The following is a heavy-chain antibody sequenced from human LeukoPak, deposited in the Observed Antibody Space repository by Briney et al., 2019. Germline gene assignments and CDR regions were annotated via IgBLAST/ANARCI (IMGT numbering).Heavy chain of an antibody. J-gene: IGHJ3*02. Sequence: PGGSLRLSCAASGFSFGIYSMHWVRQAPGKGLEWVSYISSSSSTIYYADSVKGRFTISRDNAKNSLFLQMNSLRDEDTAVYYCARSRYGGNLDAFDIWGQGTTVTVSS. V-gene: IGHV3-48*02. CDR2: ISSSSSTI. CDR3: ARSRYGGNLDAFDI. D-gene: IGHD4-23*01. CDR1: GFSFGIYS.